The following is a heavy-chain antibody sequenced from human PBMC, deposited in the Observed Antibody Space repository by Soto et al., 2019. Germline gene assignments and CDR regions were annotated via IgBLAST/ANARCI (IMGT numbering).Heavy chain of an antibody. D-gene: IGHD3-3*01. CDR3: ARALRNIWSGYNLPDGFGS. CDR2: IIPSLGIA. CDR1: SGYT. Sequence: SGYTISWGRHTPRQGVEWMGRIIPSLGIANYAQKFQGRVTITADKSTSTAYMELSSLRSEDTAVYYCARALRNIWSGYNLPDGFGSWGQGTMVNVS. V-gene: IGHV1-69*02. J-gene: IGHJ3*02.